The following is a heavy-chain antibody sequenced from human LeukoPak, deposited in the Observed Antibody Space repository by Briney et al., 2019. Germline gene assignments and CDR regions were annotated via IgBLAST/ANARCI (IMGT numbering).Heavy chain of an antibody. CDR3: AKGVWVVRGVIGDAFDI. Sequence: PGRSLRLSCAASGFTFSSYGMHWVRQAPGKVLEWVAVISYYGSNKYYADSVKGRFPISRDNSKNTLYLQMNSLRAEDTAVYYCAKGVWVVRGVIGDAFDIWGQGTMVTVSS. CDR1: GFTFSSYG. D-gene: IGHD3-10*01. J-gene: IGHJ3*02. CDR2: ISYYGSNK. V-gene: IGHV3-30*18.